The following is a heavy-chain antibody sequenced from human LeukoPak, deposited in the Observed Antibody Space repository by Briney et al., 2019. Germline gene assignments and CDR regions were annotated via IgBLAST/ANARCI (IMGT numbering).Heavy chain of an antibody. V-gene: IGHV3-23*01. CDR2: ISGSGGST. D-gene: IGHD1/OR15-1a*01. Sequence: GGSLRLSCAAPGFTFSSDAMSWGRQAPGKGLEWVSTISGSGGSTYYADSVKGRFTISRDNSKNTLYLQMNSLRAEDTAVYYCAKDEQGALYYGMDVWGKGTTVTVSS. CDR1: GFTFSSDA. J-gene: IGHJ6*04. CDR3: AKDEQGALYYGMDV.